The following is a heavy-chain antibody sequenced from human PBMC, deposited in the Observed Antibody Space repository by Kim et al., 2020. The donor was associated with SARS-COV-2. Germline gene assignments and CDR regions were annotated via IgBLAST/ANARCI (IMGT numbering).Heavy chain of an antibody. CDR3: ARDLGESVAAGLYYYYYYRMDV. J-gene: IGHJ6*02. V-gene: IGHV3-21*01. D-gene: IGHD6-13*01. CDR2: ISSSSSYI. Sequence: GGSLRLSCAASGFTFSSYSMNWVRQAPGKGLEWVSSISSSSSYIYYADSVKGRFTISRDNAKNSLYLQMNSLRAEDTAVYYCARDLGESVAAGLYYYYYYRMDVWGQGTTVTVSS. CDR1: GFTFSSYS.